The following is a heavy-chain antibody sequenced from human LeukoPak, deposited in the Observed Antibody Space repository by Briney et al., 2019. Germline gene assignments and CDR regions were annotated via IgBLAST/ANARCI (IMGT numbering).Heavy chain of an antibody. D-gene: IGHD6-13*01. CDR2: VHHSGSI. CDR3: ARVRPGIAATGTWAAPV. Sequence: SETLSLTCAVSGYSISSGYWWGWIRQPPGMGLEWFGIVHHSGSIYYNPSFKSRVTISVDTSKNQFSLKLSSVTAADTAVSDCARVRPGIAATGTWAAPVWGQGTLVTVSS. V-gene: IGHV4-38-2*01. J-gene: IGHJ4*02. CDR1: GYSISSGYW.